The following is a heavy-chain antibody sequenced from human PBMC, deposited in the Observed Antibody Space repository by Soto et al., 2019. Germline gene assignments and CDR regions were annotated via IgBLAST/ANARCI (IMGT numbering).Heavy chain of an antibody. CDR2: IYRGGGT. CDR1: GVSVSGSY. J-gene: IGHJ4*02. CDR3: ARGWGSGWLEFFDS. V-gene: IGHV3-53*01. D-gene: IGHD6-19*01. Sequence: GGGLRLFFAAPGVSVSGSYNGWVRPVRGKGLEWVSVIYRGGGTYYVDSVKGRFTISRDNSENTLYLQMNSLRADDTAVYYCARGWGSGWLEFFDSWGQGALVTVSS.